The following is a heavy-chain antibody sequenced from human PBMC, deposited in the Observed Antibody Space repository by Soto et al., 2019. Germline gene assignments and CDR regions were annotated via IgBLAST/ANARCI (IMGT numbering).Heavy chain of an antibody. V-gene: IGHV1-69*13. D-gene: IGHD6-19*01. CDR2: IIPIFGTA. Sequence: SVKVSCKASGGTFSSYAISWVRQAPGQGLEWMGGIIPIFGTANYAQKFQGRVTITAGESTSTAYMELSSLRSEDTAVYYCARQPYSSGFPFDYWGQGTLVTVSS. J-gene: IGHJ4*02. CDR3: ARQPYSSGFPFDY. CDR1: GGTFSSYA.